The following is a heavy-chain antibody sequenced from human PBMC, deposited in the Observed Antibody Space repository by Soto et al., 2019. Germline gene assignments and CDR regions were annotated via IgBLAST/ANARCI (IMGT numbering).Heavy chain of an antibody. CDR2: MTYDGSNK. D-gene: IGHD6-25*01. Sequence: QVQLVESGGGVVQPGRSLRLSCAASGFTFSSYAMHWVRQAPGKGLEWVAVMTYDGSNKYYTDSVKGRFTISRDKSKNTLFLQMISLRAEDTAVYYCAREAEAFDYWVQGTLVTVSS. CDR3: AREAEAFDY. V-gene: IGHV3-30-3*01. J-gene: IGHJ4*02. CDR1: GFTFSSYA.